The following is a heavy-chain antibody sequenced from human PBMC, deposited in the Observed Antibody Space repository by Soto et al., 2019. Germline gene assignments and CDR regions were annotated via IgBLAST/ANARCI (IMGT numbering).Heavy chain of an antibody. J-gene: IGHJ6*02. CDR3: ARDRSYSLDV. CDR1: GSTFSNDW. Sequence: EVQLVESGGGLLQPGGSLRLSCAVSGSTFSNDWMHWVRQAPGKGLVLVSHINSDGSSTNYADFVKGRFTIARDNAKNPVYLQMNSLRAEDTAVYYCARDRSYSLDVWGQGTTVTVSS. CDR2: INSDGSST. V-gene: IGHV3-74*01.